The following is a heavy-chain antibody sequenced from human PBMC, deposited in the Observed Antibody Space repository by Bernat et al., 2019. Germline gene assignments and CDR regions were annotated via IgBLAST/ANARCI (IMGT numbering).Heavy chain of an antibody. V-gene: IGHV3-30*07. J-gene: IGHJ3*02. CDR2: ISYDGSNK. D-gene: IGHD4-17*01. Sequence: QVQLVESGGGVVQPGRSLRLSCAASGFTFSSYAMHWVRQAPGKGLEWVAVISYDGSNKYYADSVKGRFTISRDNSKNTLYLQMNSLRAEDTAVYYCAREWRLTYGDFDDDAFDIWGQGTMVTVSS. CDR1: GFTFSSYA. CDR3: AREWRLTYGDFDDDAFDI.